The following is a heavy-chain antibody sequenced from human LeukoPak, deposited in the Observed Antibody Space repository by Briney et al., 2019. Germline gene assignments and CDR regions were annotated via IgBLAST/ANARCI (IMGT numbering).Heavy chain of an antibody. V-gene: IGHV3-30*03. Sequence: GGSLRLSCAASGFTFSSYGMHWVRQAPGKGLEWVAVISYDGSNKYYADSAKGRFTISRDNSKNTMYLQMNSLRAEETAVYYCALIVGAIVVDYWGQGTLVTVSS. D-gene: IGHD1-26*01. CDR2: ISYDGSNK. J-gene: IGHJ4*02. CDR1: GFTFSSYG. CDR3: ALIVGAIVVDY.